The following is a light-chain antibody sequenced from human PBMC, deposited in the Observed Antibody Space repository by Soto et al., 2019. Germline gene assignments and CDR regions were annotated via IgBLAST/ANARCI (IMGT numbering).Light chain of an antibody. CDR1: SNDVGGYNQ. J-gene: IGLJ1*01. Sequence: QSALTQPASVSGSPGQSITISCTGTSNDVGGYNQVTWYQQHPGKAPKLMIYEVSNRPSGVSNRFSGSKSGNTASLTISGLQAEDEADYYCSSYTSSITYVFGTGTKLTVL. CDR2: EVS. V-gene: IGLV2-14*01. CDR3: SSYTSSITYV.